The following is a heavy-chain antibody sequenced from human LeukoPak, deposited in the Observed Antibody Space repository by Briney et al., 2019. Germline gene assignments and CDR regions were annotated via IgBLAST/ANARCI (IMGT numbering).Heavy chain of an antibody. V-gene: IGHV3-30-3*01. D-gene: IGHD3-10*01. CDR3: ARVGYYGSGSPNWFDP. CDR1: GFTFSSYA. CDR2: ISYDGSNK. J-gene: IGHJ5*02. Sequence: PGGSLRLSCAASGFTFSSYAMHWVRQAPGKGLEWVAVISYDGSNKYYADSVKGRFTISRDNSKNTLYLQMNSLRDEDTAVYYCARVGYYGSGSPNWFDPWGQGTLVTVSS.